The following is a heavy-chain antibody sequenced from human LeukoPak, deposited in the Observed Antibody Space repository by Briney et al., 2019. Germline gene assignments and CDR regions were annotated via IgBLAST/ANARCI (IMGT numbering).Heavy chain of an antibody. J-gene: IGHJ4*02. Sequence: QTGRSLRLSCAASGFTFSSYGMHWVRQAPGKGLEWVAVIWYDGSNKYYADSAKGRFTISRDNSKNTLYLQMNSLRAEDTAVYYCARDYCSGGSCYSYDYWGQGTLVTVSS. CDR2: IWYDGSNK. V-gene: IGHV3-33*01. CDR1: GFTFSSYG. CDR3: ARDYCSGGSCYSYDY. D-gene: IGHD2-15*01.